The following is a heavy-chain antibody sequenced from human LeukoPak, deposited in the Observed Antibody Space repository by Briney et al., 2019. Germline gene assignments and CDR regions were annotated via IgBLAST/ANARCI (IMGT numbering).Heavy chain of an antibody. CDR3: ARSSGTGTFSY. CDR1: GFTVSSNY. CDR2: ISSSTSYI. D-gene: IGHD6-25*01. Sequence: GGSLRLSCAASGFTVSSNYMSWVRQAPGKGLEWVSSISSSTSYIYYADSVKGRFTISKDNAKNSLYLQMNSLRAEDTAVYYCARSSGTGTFSYWGQGTLVTVSS. J-gene: IGHJ4*02. V-gene: IGHV3-21*04.